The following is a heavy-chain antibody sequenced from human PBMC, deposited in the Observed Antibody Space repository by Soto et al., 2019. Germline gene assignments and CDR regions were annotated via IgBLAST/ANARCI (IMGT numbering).Heavy chain of an antibody. V-gene: IGHV3-23*01. CDR3: AKRGLAVAAQSDH. CDR1: GFTFSSYA. D-gene: IGHD6-19*01. J-gene: IGHJ4*02. Sequence: EVQLLESGGGLVQPGGSLRLSCAASGFTFSSYAMSWVRQAPGKGLEWVSAISGSGGSTYYADSVKGRFTISRDNSKNTLYQQMNSMRAEDTVVYYCAKRGLAVAAQSDHWGQGTLVTVSS. CDR2: ISGSGGST.